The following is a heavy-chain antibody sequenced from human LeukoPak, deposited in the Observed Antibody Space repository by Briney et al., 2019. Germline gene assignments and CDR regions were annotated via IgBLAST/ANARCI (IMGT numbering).Heavy chain of an antibody. J-gene: IGHJ6*03. CDR1: GGSISSYY. CDR2: IYSSGST. CDR3: AREGFFGVTTYYYYMDV. Sequence: SETLSLTCYVSGGSISSYYRSWIRQPAGKGLEWIGRIYSSGSTNYNPSLKSRVTMSVDTSKKQFSLKLRSVTAADTAVYYCAREGFFGVTTYYYYMDVWGKGTTVTVSS. D-gene: IGHD3-3*01. V-gene: IGHV4-4*07.